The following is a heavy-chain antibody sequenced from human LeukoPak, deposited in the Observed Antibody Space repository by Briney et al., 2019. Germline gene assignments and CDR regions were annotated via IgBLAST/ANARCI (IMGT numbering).Heavy chain of an antibody. Sequence: SETLSLTCTVSGGSISSYYWSWIRQPPGKGLEWIGYIYTSGSTNYNPSLKSRVTISVDTSKNQFSLKLSSVTAADTAVYYCARTPDTAMVYYYYYYMDVWGKGTTVTVSS. D-gene: IGHD5-18*01. CDR2: IYTSGST. CDR1: GGSISSYY. J-gene: IGHJ6*03. V-gene: IGHV4-4*09. CDR3: ARTPDTAMVYYYYYYMDV.